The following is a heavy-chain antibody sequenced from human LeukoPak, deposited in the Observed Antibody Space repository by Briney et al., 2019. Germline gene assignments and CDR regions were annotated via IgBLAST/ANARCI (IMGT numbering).Heavy chain of an antibody. CDR2: ISFDGSNK. CDR1: GFTFSSYG. CDR3: AATPDYFNY. V-gene: IGHV3-30*03. J-gene: IGHJ4*02. D-gene: IGHD5-12*01. Sequence: QPGTSLRLSCAASGFTFSSYGMHWVRQAPGKGLEWVTVISFDGSNKYYADSVKGRFTISRDNSKNTLYLQMNSLRAEDTAVYYCAATPDYFNYWGQGTLVTVSS.